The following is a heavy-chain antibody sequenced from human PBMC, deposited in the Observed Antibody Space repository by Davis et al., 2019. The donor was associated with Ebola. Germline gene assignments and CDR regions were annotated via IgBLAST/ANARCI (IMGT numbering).Heavy chain of an antibody. CDR3: ARDRVVVVPAATLYYYYYYGMDV. D-gene: IGHD2-2*01. Sequence: SVKGRFTISRDNARNSLYLQMNSLRAEDTAVYYCARDRVVVVPAATLYYYYYYGMDVWGKGTTVTVSS. V-gene: IGHV3-48*01. J-gene: IGHJ6*04.